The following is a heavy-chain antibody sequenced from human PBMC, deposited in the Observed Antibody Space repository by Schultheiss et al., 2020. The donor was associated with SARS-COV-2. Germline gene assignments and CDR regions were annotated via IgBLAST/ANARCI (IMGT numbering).Heavy chain of an antibody. Sequence: GSLRLSCTVSGGSISSYYWSWIRQPPGKGLEWIGEINHSGSTNYNPSLKSRVTISVDTSKNQFSLKLSSVTAADTAIYYCARGGPSITIFGVAKAHYGMDVWGQGTTVTV. CDR2: INHSGST. J-gene: IGHJ6*02. D-gene: IGHD3-3*01. CDR3: ARGGPSITIFGVAKAHYGMDV. CDR1: GGSISSYY. V-gene: IGHV4-34*01.